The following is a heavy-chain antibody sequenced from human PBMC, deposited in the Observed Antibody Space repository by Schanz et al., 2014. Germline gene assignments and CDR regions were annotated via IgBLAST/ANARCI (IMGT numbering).Heavy chain of an antibody. V-gene: IGHV1-46*03. D-gene: IGHD2-2*01. J-gene: IGHJ4*02. CDR1: GYTFTSYD. CDR3: TRGGFFESTSFDS. CDR2: INPSSGTT. Sequence: QLMQSGSEVKKPGASVRVSCKASGYTFTSYDINWVRQAPGQGLEWMGKINPSSGTTRIAQNYQGRLTVTRDTSTSAVNMELSILRSENAAVYCGTRGGFFESTSFDSWGQGTLVTVSS.